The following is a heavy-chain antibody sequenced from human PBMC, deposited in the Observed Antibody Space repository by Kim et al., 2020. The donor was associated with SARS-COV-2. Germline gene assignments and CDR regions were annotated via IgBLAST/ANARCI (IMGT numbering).Heavy chain of an antibody. CDR3: ARDRRPAATYFDY. D-gene: IGHD2-2*01. CDR1: GFTVSSNY. Sequence: GGSLRLSCAASGFTVSSNYMSWVRQAPGKGLEWVSVIYSGGSTYYADSVKGRFTISRDTSKNALYLQMNSLRAEDTALYYCARDRRPAATYFDYWGQGTLVTVSS. V-gene: IGHV3-53*01. CDR2: IYSGGST. J-gene: IGHJ4*02.